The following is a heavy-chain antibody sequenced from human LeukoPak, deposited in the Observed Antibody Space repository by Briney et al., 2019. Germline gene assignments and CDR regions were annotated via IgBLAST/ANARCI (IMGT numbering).Heavy chain of an antibody. CDR1: GFTFSSYW. CDR2: IKQDGSEQ. Sequence: GGSLRLSCAASGFTFSSYWMSWVRQAPGKGLEGVANIKQDGSEQYYVDSVKGRFTISSDNAKNSLYLQMNSLRAEDTAVYYCARESPCGGDCYHFDYWGQGTLVTVSS. V-gene: IGHV3-7*01. CDR3: ARESPCGGDCYHFDY. D-gene: IGHD2-21*02. J-gene: IGHJ4*02.